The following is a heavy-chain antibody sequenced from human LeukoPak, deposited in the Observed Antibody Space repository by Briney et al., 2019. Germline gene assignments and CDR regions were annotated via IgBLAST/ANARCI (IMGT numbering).Heavy chain of an antibody. CDR1: GFTFRIHA. CDR3: ARRTYYYILTAQYPDYYYYYMDG. D-gene: IGHD3-9*01. V-gene: IGHV3-64*01. Sequence: GGSLRLSCAASGFTFRIHAMHWVRQPPGKGLEYVSGIGSSGGARYYANTVKGRFTISRDNCKNTLYLQLGSLSADDMAVYYCARRTYYYILTAQYPDYYYYYMDGWSEGTTATVSS. J-gene: IGHJ6*03. CDR2: IGSSGGAR.